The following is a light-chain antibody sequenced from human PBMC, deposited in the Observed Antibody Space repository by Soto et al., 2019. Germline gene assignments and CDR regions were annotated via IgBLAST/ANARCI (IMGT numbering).Light chain of an antibody. V-gene: IGKV3-15*01. Sequence: EIVMTQSPATLSVSPGERATLSCRASQSVSSNLAWYQQKPGQAPRLLIYGASTMATGIPARFSGSGSGTEFPLTISSLHSEDFAVYYCQQYNNWPPELTFGGGTKVEIK. CDR3: QQYNNWPPELT. CDR1: QSVSSN. CDR2: GAS. J-gene: IGKJ4*01.